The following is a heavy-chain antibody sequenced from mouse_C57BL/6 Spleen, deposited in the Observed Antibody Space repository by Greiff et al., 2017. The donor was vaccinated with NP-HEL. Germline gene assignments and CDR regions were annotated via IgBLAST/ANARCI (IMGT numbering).Heavy chain of an antibody. Sequence: EVHLVESGGDLVKPGGSLKLSCAASGFTFSSYGMSWVRQTPDKRLEWVATISSGGSYTYYPDSVKGRFTISRDNAKNTLYLQMSSLKSEDTAMYYCARAAGNYFDYWGQGTTLTVSS. CDR2: ISSGGSYT. J-gene: IGHJ2*01. CDR3: ARAAGNYFDY. V-gene: IGHV5-6*01. CDR1: GFTFSSYG.